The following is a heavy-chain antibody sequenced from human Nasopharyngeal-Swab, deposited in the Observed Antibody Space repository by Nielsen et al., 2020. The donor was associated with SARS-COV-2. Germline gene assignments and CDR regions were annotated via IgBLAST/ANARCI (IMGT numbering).Heavy chain of an antibody. CDR2: ISAYNGNT. CDR3: ARDEQTWMIAARLGGDGYYYGMDV. V-gene: IGHV1-18*01. D-gene: IGHD6-6*01. CDR1: GYNFTSYG. Sequence: ASVKVSCKASGYNFTSYGISWVRQAPGQGLEGMGWISAYNGNTNYAQKLQGRVTMTTDTSTSTAYMELRSLRSDDTAVYYCARDEQTWMIAARLGGDGYYYGMDVWGQGTTVTVSS. J-gene: IGHJ6*02.